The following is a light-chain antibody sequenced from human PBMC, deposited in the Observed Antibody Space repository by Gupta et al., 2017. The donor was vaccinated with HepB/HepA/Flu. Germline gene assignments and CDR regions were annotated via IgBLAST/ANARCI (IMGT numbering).Light chain of an antibody. CDR2: NDV. V-gene: IGLV3-21*01. CDR1: NIGRIS. Sequence: SYVLTPPPSLSEAPGEPARIACVENNIGRISVHWYQQKPGQAPLVVIYNDVSRPSGIPERFSGSNFGNTATLTISRVEAGDEADYYCQVWDTIGDHVIFGGGTKLTVL. CDR3: QVWDTIGDHVI. J-gene: IGLJ2*01.